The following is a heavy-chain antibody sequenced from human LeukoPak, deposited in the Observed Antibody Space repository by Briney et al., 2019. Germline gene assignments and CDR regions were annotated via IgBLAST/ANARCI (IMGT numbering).Heavy chain of an antibody. V-gene: IGHV4-59*11. CDR1: GGSISSHY. CDR2: IYYSGST. J-gene: IGHJ6*03. CDR3: ARDNYYYYMDV. Sequence: SETLSLTCTVSGGSISSHYWSWIRQPPGKGLEWIGYIYYSGSTNYNPSLKSRVTISVDTSKNQFFLKLSSVTAADTAVYYCARDNYYYYMDVWGKGTTVTVSS.